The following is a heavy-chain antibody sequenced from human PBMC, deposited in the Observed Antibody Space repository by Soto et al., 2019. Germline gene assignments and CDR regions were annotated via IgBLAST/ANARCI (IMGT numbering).Heavy chain of an antibody. J-gene: IGHJ5*02. Sequence: LRETLSLTCAVSGGSISSSNWWSWVRQPPGKGLEWIGEIYHSGSTNYNPSLKSRVTISVDKSKNQFSLKLSSVTAADTAVYYCARDSGLDILTGYSSYNWFDPWGQGTLVTVSS. CDR2: IYHSGST. CDR3: ARDSGLDILTGYSSYNWFDP. D-gene: IGHD3-9*01. CDR1: GGSISSSNW. V-gene: IGHV4-4*02.